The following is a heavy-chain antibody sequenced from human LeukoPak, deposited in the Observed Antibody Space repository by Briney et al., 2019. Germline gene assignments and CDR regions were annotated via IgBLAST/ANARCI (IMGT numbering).Heavy chain of an antibody. V-gene: IGHV3-11*01. Sequence: KSGGSLRLSCAASGFTFSDYYMSWIRQAPGKGLEWVSYISSSGSTIYYADSVKGRFTISRDNAKNSLYLQMNSLRAEDTAVYYCARGWPVLGATPRRALDYWGQGTLVTVSS. CDR2: ISSSGSTI. CDR1: GFTFSDYY. CDR3: ARGWPVLGATPRRALDY. J-gene: IGHJ4*02. D-gene: IGHD1-26*01.